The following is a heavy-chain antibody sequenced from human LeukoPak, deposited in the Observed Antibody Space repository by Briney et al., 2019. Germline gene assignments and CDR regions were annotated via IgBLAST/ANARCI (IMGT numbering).Heavy chain of an antibody. D-gene: IGHD3-22*01. CDR1: GYTFTSYG. J-gene: IGHJ3*02. CDR2: ISAYNGNT. V-gene: IGHV1-18*01. CDR3: AIYYDSSGYDAFDI. Sequence: ASVKVSCKAPGYTFTSYGISWVRQAPGQGLEWMGWISAYNGNTNYAQKLQGRVTMTTDTSTSTAYMELRSLRSDDTAVYYCAIYYDSSGYDAFDIWGQGTMVTVSS.